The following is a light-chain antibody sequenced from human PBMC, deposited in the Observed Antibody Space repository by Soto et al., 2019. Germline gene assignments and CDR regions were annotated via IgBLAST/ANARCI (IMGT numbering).Light chain of an antibody. CDR1: SSDVGAYTY. CDR3: SSYAGSNSYV. V-gene: IGLV2-8*01. Sequence: QSALTQPPSASGSPGQSVTISCTGTSSDVGAYTYVSWYQQHPGKAPKLMIYGVTERPSGVPDRFSGSKSGNTASLTVSGLQTEDEAYYYCSSYAGSNSYVVGTGTKVTVL. J-gene: IGLJ1*01. CDR2: GVT.